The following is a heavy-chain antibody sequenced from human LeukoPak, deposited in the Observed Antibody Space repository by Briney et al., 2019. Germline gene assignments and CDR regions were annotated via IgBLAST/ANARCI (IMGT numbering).Heavy chain of an antibody. CDR3: ARDVSSGGLLDY. V-gene: IGHV3-30-3*01. CDR2: ISYDGSNK. D-gene: IGHD1-26*01. Sequence: GGSLRLSCAASGFTFSNYAMTWVRQAPGKGLEWVAVISYDGSNKYYADSVKGRFTISRDNSKNTLYLQMNSLRAEDTAVYYCARDVSSGGLLDYWGQGTLVTVSS. CDR1: GFTFSNYA. J-gene: IGHJ4*02.